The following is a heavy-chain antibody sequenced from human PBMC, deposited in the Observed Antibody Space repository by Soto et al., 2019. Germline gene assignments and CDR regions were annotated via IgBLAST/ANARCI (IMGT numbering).Heavy chain of an antibody. CDR3: ATDSTGYYSAAFDV. J-gene: IGHJ3*01. CDR2: IYNTGTT. D-gene: IGHD3-22*01. CDR1: GAAMSSYY. V-gene: IGHV4-59*03. Sequence: QLQESGPGLVKPSETLSLTCTVSGAAMSSYYWSWVRQSPGKGLEWIGYIYNTGTTDYNPSLKRRVTISVERSKFQFSLKLTSVTAADTAVYYCATDSTGYYSAAFDVWGQGARVIVSS.